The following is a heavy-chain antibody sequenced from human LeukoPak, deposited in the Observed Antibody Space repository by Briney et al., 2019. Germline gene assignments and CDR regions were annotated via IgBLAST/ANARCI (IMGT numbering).Heavy chain of an antibody. D-gene: IGHD3-22*01. CDR1: GGSISGYY. CDR3: ARERTSGYSYYFDY. V-gene: IGHV4-59*13. J-gene: IGHJ4*02. CDR2: ISYSGGT. Sequence: SETLSLTFTVAGGSISGYYSSWSRQPPGKGLGWCGYISYSGGTNYDPSLKTRVTISVDTSKNQFSLKLSSVTAADTAVYYCARERTSGYSYYFDYWGQGTLVTVSS.